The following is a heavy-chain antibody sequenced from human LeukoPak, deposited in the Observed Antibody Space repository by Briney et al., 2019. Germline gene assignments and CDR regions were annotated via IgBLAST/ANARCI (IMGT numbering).Heavy chain of an antibody. CDR1: GFTFSSYA. Sequence: PGGSLRLSCAASGFTFSSYAMSCVRQAPGKGLEWVSAISGSGGSTYYADSVKGRFTISRDNSKNTLYLQMNSLRAEDTAVYYCAKVQSSSWYYFDYWGQGTLVTVSS. CDR3: AKVQSSSWYYFDY. J-gene: IGHJ4*02. V-gene: IGHV3-23*01. D-gene: IGHD6-13*01. CDR2: ISGSGGST.